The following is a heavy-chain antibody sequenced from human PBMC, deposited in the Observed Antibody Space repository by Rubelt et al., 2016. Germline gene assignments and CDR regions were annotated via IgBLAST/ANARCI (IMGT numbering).Heavy chain of an antibody. Sequence: CAASGFTFSNAWMSWVRQAPGKGLEWVGRIKSKTDGGTTDYAAPVKGRFTISRDDSKNTLYLQMNSLKTEDTAVDYCATHFGVVIVDYWGQGTLVTVSS. D-gene: IGHD3-3*01. J-gene: IGHJ4*02. CDR3: ATHFGVVIVDY. V-gene: IGHV3-15*01. CDR2: IKSKTDGGTT. CDR1: GFTFSNAW.